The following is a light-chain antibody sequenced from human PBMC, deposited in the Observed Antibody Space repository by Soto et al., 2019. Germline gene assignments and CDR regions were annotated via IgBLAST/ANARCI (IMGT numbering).Light chain of an antibody. CDR2: WAS. CDR3: QQYYSTLVT. J-gene: IGKJ4*01. Sequence: DIAMTQSPDSLAVSLGERATINCKSSQSVLYSSNNKNYLAWYQQKPGQPPKLLIYWASTRESGVPDRFSGSGSGTDFTLTISSLQAEDVAVYYCQQYYSTLVTFGGGTKVEIK. CDR1: QSVLYSSNNKNY. V-gene: IGKV4-1*01.